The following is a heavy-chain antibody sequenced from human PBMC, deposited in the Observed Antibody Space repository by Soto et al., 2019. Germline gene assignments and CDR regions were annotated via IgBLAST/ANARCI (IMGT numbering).Heavy chain of an antibody. J-gene: IGHJ4*02. Sequence: GGSLRLSCAASGFSFSHSWMSWVRQAPGKGLEWVANIRRDGSEKDYADSVKGRFAISRDNAKNSLYLQMNSLRVDDTAVYYCARDRYYGDFDYWGQGTLVTVSS. V-gene: IGHV3-7*01. CDR3: ARDRYYGDFDY. CDR2: IRRDGSEK. CDR1: GFSFSHSW. D-gene: IGHD4-17*01.